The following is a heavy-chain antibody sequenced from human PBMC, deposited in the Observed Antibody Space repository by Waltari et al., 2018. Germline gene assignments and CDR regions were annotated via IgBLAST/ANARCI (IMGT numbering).Heavy chain of an antibody. D-gene: IGHD3-3*01. CDR1: GGSISSYY. CDR3: ARRGRITIFGVVGGDAFDI. Sequence: QVQLQESGPGLVKPSETLSLTCTVSGGSISSYYWSWVRQPPGKGLEWIGYVYSSGSTNQSPSLKSRVTMSVDTSKNQFSLKMSSVTAADTAVYYCARRGRITIFGVVGGDAFDIWGQGTMVTVSS. J-gene: IGHJ3*02. CDR2: VYSSGST. V-gene: IGHV4-59*01.